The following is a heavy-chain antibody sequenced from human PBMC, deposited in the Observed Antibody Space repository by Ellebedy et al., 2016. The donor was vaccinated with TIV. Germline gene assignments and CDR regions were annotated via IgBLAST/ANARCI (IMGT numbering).Heavy chain of an antibody. CDR2: IYYSGST. D-gene: IGHD1-26*01. CDR1: GDSISSSSYY. CDR3: ARDPSGSQVPFDF. J-gene: IGHJ4*02. Sequence: SETLSLXCTVSGDSISSSSYYWGWFRQPPGKGPEWIGSIYYSGSTYYNPSLKGRVTLSLDTSKNQFSLKLSSVTAADTAVYYCARDPSGSQVPFDFWGQGTLVTVSS. V-gene: IGHV4-39*07.